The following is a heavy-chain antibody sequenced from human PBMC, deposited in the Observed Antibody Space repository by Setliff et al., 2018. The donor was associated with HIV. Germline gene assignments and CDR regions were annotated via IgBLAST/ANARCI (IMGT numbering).Heavy chain of an antibody. V-gene: IGHV4-39*01. CDR1: GASVTSSSYY. Sequence: EPLSLTCSVSGASVTSSSYYWGWIRQPPGKGLEWIGSIYYGGNTYSNPSLRSRLSISLDTSKNQFSLELYSVTAADTAVYYCATHYGSGSYYNYWGQGMLVTVSS. CDR3: ATHYGSGSYYNY. D-gene: IGHD3-10*01. CDR2: IYYGGNT. J-gene: IGHJ4*02.